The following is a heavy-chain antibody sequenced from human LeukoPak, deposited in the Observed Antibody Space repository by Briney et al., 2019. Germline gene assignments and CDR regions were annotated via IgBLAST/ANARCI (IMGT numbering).Heavy chain of an antibody. V-gene: IGHV3-48*01. J-gene: IGHJ4*02. Sequence: SVKGRFTISRDNAKNLLYLQMDSLRGEDTAVYYCATTRYYWNDPDYWGQGTLVIVSS. CDR3: ATTRYYWNDPDY. D-gene: IGHD1-1*01.